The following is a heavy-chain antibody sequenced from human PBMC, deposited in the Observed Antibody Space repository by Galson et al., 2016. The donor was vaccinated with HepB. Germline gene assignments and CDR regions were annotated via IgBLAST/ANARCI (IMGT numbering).Heavy chain of an antibody. CDR3: GKGGHTIWDASDI. CDR1: GGSISSSSYY. CDR2: IHSSGNT. J-gene: IGHJ3*02. V-gene: IGHV4-39*01. D-gene: IGHD3-3*01. Sequence: SETLSLTCTVSGGSISSSSYYWGWIRQPPGKGLEWIGSIHSSGNTYYKPSLKSRVTISEDTSKNQFSLRLNSVTAADTAVYYCGKGGHTIWDASDIWGPGTMVTVSS.